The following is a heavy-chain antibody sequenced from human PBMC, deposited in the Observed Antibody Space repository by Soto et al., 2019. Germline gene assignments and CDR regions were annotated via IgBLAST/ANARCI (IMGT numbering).Heavy chain of an antibody. J-gene: IGHJ6*02. CDR2: IMPVFPRP. Sequence: GASVKVSCKASGGTLSTSAISWVRQAPGQGLEWMGGIMPVFPRPDYAQQFQGRVTITADESTNTAYMELSGLSSDDRAVYYCARDKDRLQLGGNYYYNLEVWGQGTTVTVSS. D-gene: IGHD5-12*01. V-gene: IGHV1-69*13. CDR1: GGTLSTSA. CDR3: ARDKDRLQLGGNYYYNLEV.